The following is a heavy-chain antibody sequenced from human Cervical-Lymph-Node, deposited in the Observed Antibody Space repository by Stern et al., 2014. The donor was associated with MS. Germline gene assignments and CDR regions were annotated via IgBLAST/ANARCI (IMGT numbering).Heavy chain of an antibody. D-gene: IGHD4-23*01. Sequence: QLQLQESGPGLVKPSGTLSLTFAVSGGYISSGYWWSWVRQPPGKGLEWIGEIYHSGSTNYIPSLKSRVTISVDTSKNHFSLKMNSVNAADTAVYYCARNGGNYAFDYWGQGTLVAVSS. CDR1: GGYISSGYW. CDR3: ARNGGNYAFDY. CDR2: IYHSGST. V-gene: IGHV4-4*02. J-gene: IGHJ4*02.